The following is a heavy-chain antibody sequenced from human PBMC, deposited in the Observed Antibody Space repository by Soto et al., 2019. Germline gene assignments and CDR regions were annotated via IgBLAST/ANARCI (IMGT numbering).Heavy chain of an antibody. CDR2: IYYSGST. Sequence: SETLSLTCTVSGGSISSYYWSWIRQPPGKGLEWIGYIYYSGSTNYNPSLKSRVTISVDTSKNQFSLKLSSVTAADTAVYYCSRFRDYGDYKGGWYFDLWGRGTLVTVSS. J-gene: IGHJ2*01. D-gene: IGHD4-17*01. CDR1: GGSISSYY. V-gene: IGHV4-59*01. CDR3: SRFRDYGDYKGGWYFDL.